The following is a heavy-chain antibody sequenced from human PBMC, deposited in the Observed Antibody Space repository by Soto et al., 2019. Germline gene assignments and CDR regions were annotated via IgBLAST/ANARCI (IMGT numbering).Heavy chain of an antibody. CDR2: ISYKSGKE. D-gene: IGHD6-19*01. V-gene: IGHV3-9*01. J-gene: IGHJ3*02. Sequence: EVQLAESGGGLVQPGRSLRLSCVGSGFNFAENAMHWVRQAPGKGLEWVSGISYKSGKEAYADSVRGRFTISRDNAKSSVYLQMNSRKIEDTAVYYCAKDPRPSGWSEEGYGAFDIWGQGTMVTVSS. CDR1: GFNFAENA. CDR3: AKDPRPSGWSEEGYGAFDI.